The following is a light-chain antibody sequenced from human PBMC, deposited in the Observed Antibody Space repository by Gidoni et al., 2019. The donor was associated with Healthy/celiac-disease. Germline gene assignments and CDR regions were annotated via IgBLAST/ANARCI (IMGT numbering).Light chain of an antibody. Sequence: DIQMTQSPSSLSASVGDRVTITCQASQDISHHLNWYQQKPGKAPKLLIYDASNLEAGVPSRFRGSGSGKDFTFTISSLQPEDIATYYCQQYDDLPLTFGGGTKVEIK. CDR3: QQYDDLPLT. J-gene: IGKJ4*01. CDR1: QDISHH. CDR2: DAS. V-gene: IGKV1-33*01.